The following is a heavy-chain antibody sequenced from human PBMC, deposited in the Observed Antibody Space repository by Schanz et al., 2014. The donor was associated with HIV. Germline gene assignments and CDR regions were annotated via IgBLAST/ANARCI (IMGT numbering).Heavy chain of an antibody. CDR3: VRLKTPITAFDS. CDR2: ISGGSGST. J-gene: IGHJ4*02. D-gene: IGHD4-4*01. V-gene: IGHV3-23*01. CDR1: GLTLSSYG. Sequence: EVQVLESGGDLVQPGGSLRLSCAASGLTLSSYGMSWVRQAPGKGLEWVSSISGGSGSTFYADSVKGRFTISRDNSKNTLYLQMNSLKVEDTAVYFCVRLKTPITAFDSWGQGTLVTVSS.